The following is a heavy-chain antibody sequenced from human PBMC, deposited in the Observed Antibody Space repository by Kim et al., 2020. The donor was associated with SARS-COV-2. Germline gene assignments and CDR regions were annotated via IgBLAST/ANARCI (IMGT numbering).Heavy chain of an antibody. V-gene: IGHV3-21*01. D-gene: IGHD2-15*01. CDR3: ARDVSGGSSVIDY. Sequence: YADSVKGRFTISRDNAKNSLYLQMNSLRAEDTAVYYCARDVSGGSSVIDYWGQGTLVTVSS. J-gene: IGHJ4*02.